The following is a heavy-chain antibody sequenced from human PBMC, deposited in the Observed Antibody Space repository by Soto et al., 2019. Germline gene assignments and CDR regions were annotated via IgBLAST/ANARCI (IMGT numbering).Heavy chain of an antibody. D-gene: IGHD1-1*01. Sequence: SETLSLTCTVSGGSISSYYWSWIRQPPGKGLEWIGYINYSGSTNYNPSLKSRVTISVDTSKNQFSLKLSSVTAADTAVYYCARDTGTDNWFDPWGQGTLVTVSS. CDR2: INYSGST. CDR1: GGSISSYY. V-gene: IGHV4-59*01. CDR3: ARDTGTDNWFDP. J-gene: IGHJ5*02.